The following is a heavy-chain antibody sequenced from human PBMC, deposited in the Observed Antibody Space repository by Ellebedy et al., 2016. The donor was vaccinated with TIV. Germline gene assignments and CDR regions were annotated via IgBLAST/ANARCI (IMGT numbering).Heavy chain of an antibody. CDR1: GFTFRNFA. CDR2: LSSSGVSS. CDR3: AKLGSSGYYYGRLDY. J-gene: IGHJ4*02. V-gene: IGHV3-23*01. Sequence: LSLTCAASGFTFRNFAMTWVRQAPGKGLEWVSSLSSSGVSSDYADSVRGRVTISRDNSKSTLYLQMDSPRADDSAEYYYAKLGSSGYYYGRLDYWGQGTLVTVSS. D-gene: IGHD3-22*01.